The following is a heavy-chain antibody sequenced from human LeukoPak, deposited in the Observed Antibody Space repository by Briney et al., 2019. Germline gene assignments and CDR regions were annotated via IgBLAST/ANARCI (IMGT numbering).Heavy chain of an antibody. D-gene: IGHD6-13*01. CDR3: ARLRPYSSTWYAYYGVDV. Sequence: GGSLRLSCVASGFTFSSYWMSWVRQAPGRGLEWVANIKEDGTQNYYVDSVKGRFTISRDNAKNSLYLQMNSLRADETAVYYCARLRPYSSTWYAYYGVDVWGQGTTVTVSS. CDR2: IKEDGTQN. V-gene: IGHV3-7*04. CDR1: GFTFSSYW. J-gene: IGHJ6*02.